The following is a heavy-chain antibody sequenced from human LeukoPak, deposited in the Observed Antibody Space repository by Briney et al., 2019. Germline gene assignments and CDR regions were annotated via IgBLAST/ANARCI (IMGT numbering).Heavy chain of an antibody. J-gene: IGHJ3*02. CDR1: GGSINSYY. CDR3: VSHLSAGRPAFDI. Sequence: SETLSLTCTVSGGSINSYYWSWIRQPPGKGLEWIGYIYYSGSTNYNPSLKSRVTISVDTSNNKFSLKLTSLTAADTAVYYCVSHLSAGRPAFDIWGQGTMVTVSS. V-gene: IGHV4-59*08. D-gene: IGHD2-15*01. CDR2: IYYSGST.